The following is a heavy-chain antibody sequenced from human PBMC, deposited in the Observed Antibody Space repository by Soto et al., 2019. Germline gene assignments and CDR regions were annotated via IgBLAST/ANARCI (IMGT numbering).Heavy chain of an antibody. V-gene: IGHV3-7*03. Sequence: GGSLRLSCAASGFTFSSYWMSWVRQAPGKGLEWVANIKQDDSEKYYVDSVKGRFTISRDNAKNTLNLQMNSLRAEDTAVYYCARRSSSWYFDYWSQGTLVTLSS. J-gene: IGHJ4*02. CDR1: GFTFSSYW. CDR3: ARRSSSWYFDY. CDR2: IKQDDSEK. D-gene: IGHD6-13*01.